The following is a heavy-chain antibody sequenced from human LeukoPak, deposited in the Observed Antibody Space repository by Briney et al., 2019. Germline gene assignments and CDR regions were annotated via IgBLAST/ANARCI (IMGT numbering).Heavy chain of an antibody. Sequence: SVTVSCKASGGTFSSYAISWVRQAPGQGLEWMGGIIPIFGTANYAQKFQGRVTITADESTSTAYMELSSLRSEDTAVYYCARDRFAVGITYGMDVWGQGTTVTVSS. CDR2: IIPIFGTA. CDR3: ARDRFAVGITYGMDV. V-gene: IGHV1-69*13. D-gene: IGHD3-10*01. CDR1: GGTFSSYA. J-gene: IGHJ6*02.